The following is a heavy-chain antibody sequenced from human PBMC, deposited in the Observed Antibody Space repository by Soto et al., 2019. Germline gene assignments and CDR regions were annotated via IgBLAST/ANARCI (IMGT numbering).Heavy chain of an antibody. CDR3: ARAPVVPAASYPGGMDD. Sequence: SETLSLTCTVSGGSISSYYWSWIRQPPGKGLEWIGYIYYSGSTNYNPSLKSRVTISVDTSKNQFSLKLSSVTAADTAVYYCARAPVVPAASYPGGMDDWGQRTAVTVSS. CDR2: IYYSGST. CDR1: GGSISSYY. D-gene: IGHD2-2*01. V-gene: IGHV4-59*01. J-gene: IGHJ6*02.